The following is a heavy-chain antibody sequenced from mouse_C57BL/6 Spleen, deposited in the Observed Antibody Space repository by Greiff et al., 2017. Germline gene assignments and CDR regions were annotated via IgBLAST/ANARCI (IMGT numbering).Heavy chain of an antibody. CDR2: ISSGGDYI. D-gene: IGHD2-3*01. V-gene: IGHV5-9-1*02. J-gene: IGHJ1*03. Sequence: EVMLVESGEGLVKPGGSLKLSCAASGFTFSSYAMSWVRQTPEKRLEWVAYISSGGDYIYYADTVKGRFTISRDNARNTLYLQMSSLKSEDTAMYYCTRDGDGYYENWYVDVWGTGTTVTVSS. CDR3: TRDGDGYYENWYVDV. CDR1: GFTFSSYA.